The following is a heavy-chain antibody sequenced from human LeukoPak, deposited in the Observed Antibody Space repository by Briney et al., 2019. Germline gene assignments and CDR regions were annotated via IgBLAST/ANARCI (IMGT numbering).Heavy chain of an antibody. V-gene: IGHV1-69*13. CDR2: IIPIFGTA. J-gene: IGHJ6*02. Sequence: ASVNVSFKASGGTFSSYAISWVRQAPGQGLEWMGGIIPIFGTANYAQKFQGRVTITADESTSTAYMELSSLRSEDTAVYYCASYCSSTSCYGGDYYCGMDVWGQGTTVTVSS. D-gene: IGHD2-2*01. CDR3: ASYCSSTSCYGGDYYCGMDV. CDR1: GGTFSSYA.